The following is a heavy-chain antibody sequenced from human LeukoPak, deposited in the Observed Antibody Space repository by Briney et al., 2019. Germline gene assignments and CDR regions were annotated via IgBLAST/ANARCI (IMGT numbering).Heavy chain of an antibody. Sequence: ASVKLSCKASGYTFTSYGISWVRQAPGQRLEWMGWISAYNGNTNYAQKLQGRVTMTTDTSTSTAYMELRSLRSDDTAVYYCARVKDTMVRGVIIIPIDYWGQGPLVTVST. J-gene: IGHJ4*02. CDR2: ISAYNGNT. V-gene: IGHV1-18*01. CDR3: ARVKDTMVRGVIIIPIDY. D-gene: IGHD3-10*01. CDR1: GYTFTSYG.